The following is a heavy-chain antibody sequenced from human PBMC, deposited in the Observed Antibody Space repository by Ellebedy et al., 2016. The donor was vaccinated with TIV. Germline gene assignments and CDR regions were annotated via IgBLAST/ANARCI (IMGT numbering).Heavy chain of an antibody. CDR1: GGSINTYF. D-gene: IGHD2-15*01. Sequence: MPGGSLRLSCTVSGGSINTYFWSWIRQPPGKGLEWIGYLYHTGSTNYSPSFKSRVTISVDTSKNQFSLKLSSVTTADTAVYYCARVGYCRGGSCNGAPGYFDYWGQGTLVTVSS. V-gene: IGHV4-59*01. CDR3: ARVGYCRGGSCNGAPGYFDY. J-gene: IGHJ4*02. CDR2: LYHTGST.